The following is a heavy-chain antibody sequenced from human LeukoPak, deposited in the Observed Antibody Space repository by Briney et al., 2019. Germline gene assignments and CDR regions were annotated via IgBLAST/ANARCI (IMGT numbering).Heavy chain of an antibody. CDR3: ARKNDLFNAAFDI. D-gene: IGHD1-1*01. CDR1: GFTVSSNY. CDR2: TYSDGNT. V-gene: IGHV3-53*01. J-gene: IGHJ3*02. Sequence: GVSLRLSCAASGFTVSSNYISWVRQAPGKGLEWVSITYSDGNTNYADSVKGRFTISRDNSKNTLSLQMNSLGGEDTAVYFCARKNDLFNAAFDIWGQGTVVTVSS.